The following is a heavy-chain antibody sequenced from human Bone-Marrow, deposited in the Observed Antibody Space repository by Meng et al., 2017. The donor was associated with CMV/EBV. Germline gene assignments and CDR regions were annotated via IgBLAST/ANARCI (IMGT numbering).Heavy chain of an antibody. J-gene: IGHJ3*02. V-gene: IGHV1-2*02. CDR3: ARDRSYRLENAVDI. D-gene: IGHD3-16*02. CDR1: GYTFTGYY. CDR2: INPNSGGT. Sequence: SVKVSCKASGYTFTGYYMHWVRQATGQGLEWMGWINPNSGGTNYAQKFQGRVTMTRDTSISTAYMELSRLRSDDTAVYYCARDRSYRLENAVDIWGKGTMVTVSS.